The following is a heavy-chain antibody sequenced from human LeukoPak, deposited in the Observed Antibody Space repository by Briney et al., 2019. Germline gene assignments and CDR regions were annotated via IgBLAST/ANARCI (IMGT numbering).Heavy chain of an antibody. CDR3: ARIYYRRSDYHYYYMDV. D-gene: IGHD3-10*01. V-gene: IGHV1-8*01. J-gene: IGHJ6*03. CDR2: MNPNSGNT. Sequence: VSVEVSCKASGYTFTSYDINWVRQAPGQGLEWVGWMNPNSGNTGSAQKVQGRITITMNTSISTGYMELSSRRSEDTSVYYCARIYYRRSDYHYYYMDVWGEGTTVTVSS. CDR1: GYTFTSYD.